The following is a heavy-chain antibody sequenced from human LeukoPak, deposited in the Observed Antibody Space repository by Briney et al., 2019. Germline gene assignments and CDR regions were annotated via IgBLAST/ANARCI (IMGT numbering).Heavy chain of an antibody. CDR1: GGSFISYA. D-gene: IGHD2-15*01. CDR3: ASPYCSGGSCPTPKNWFDP. CDR2: IIPIFGTA. Sequence: ASVKVSCKASGGSFISYAISWVRQAPGQGVEWMGGIIPIFGTANYAQKLQGRVTITTDESTSTAYMELSSLRSEDTAVYYCASPYCSGGSCPTPKNWFDPWGQGTLVTVSS. V-gene: IGHV1-69*05. J-gene: IGHJ5*02.